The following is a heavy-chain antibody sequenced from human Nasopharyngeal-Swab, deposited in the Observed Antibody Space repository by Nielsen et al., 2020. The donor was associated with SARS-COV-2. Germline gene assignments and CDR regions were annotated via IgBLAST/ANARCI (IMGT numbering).Heavy chain of an antibody. CDR1: GFPFSTYG. V-gene: IGHV3-33*01. Sequence: GGSLRLSCVASGFPFSTYGMHWVRQAPGKGLEWVAVIWFDGTNTYYSDSVKGRFTISRDDSKNTLYLQMNSLRAEDTAVYYCARDQNYGDYAMDLWGRGTTVTVSS. CDR2: IWFDGTNT. CDR3: ARDQNYGDYAMDL. D-gene: IGHD4-17*01. J-gene: IGHJ6*04.